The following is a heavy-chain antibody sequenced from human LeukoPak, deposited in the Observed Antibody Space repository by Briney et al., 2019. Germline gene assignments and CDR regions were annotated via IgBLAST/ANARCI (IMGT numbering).Heavy chain of an antibody. CDR1: GGSISNYY. CDR3: ARENYSSGWYGIIDY. D-gene: IGHD6-19*01. J-gene: IGHJ4*02. V-gene: IGHV4-59*01. Sequence: SETLSLTCTVSGGSISNYYWSWIRQPPGKGLEWIGYIYYSGNTNYNPSLKSRVTISVDTSKNQFSLKLSSVTAADTAVYYCARENYSSGWYGIIDYWGQGTLVSVSS. CDR2: IYYSGNT.